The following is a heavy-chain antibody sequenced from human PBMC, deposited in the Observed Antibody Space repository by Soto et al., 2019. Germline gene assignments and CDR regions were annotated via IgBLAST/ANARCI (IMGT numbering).Heavy chain of an antibody. J-gene: IGHJ5*02. V-gene: IGHV3-53*01. Sequence: EVQLVESGGGLVQPGGSLRISCVASGFSVSNSYMSWVRQAPGKGLEWVSILYSGGTTYYADSVKGRFTFSRDTSENTVFLQMNNLRVEDTAVYYCGRDRGGSYWLDPWGQGTLVTVSS. CDR2: LYSGGTT. D-gene: IGHD2-15*01. CDR1: GFSVSNSY. CDR3: GRDRGGSYWLDP.